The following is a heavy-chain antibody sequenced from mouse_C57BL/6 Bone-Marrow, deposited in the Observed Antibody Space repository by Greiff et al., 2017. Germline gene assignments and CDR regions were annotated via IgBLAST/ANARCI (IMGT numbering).Heavy chain of an antibody. V-gene: IGHV1-74*01. CDR1: GYTFTSYW. J-gene: IGHJ4*01. CDR2: IHPADSDT. CDR3: ATYYSNFLYAMDY. D-gene: IGHD2-5*01. Sequence: QVQLQQPGAELVKPGASVKVSCKASGYTFTSYWMHWVKQRPGQGLEWIGRIHPADSDTNYNQKFKGKATLTVDKSSSTAYMQLSSLNSEDSADYYRATYYSNFLYAMDYWGQGTSVTVSS.